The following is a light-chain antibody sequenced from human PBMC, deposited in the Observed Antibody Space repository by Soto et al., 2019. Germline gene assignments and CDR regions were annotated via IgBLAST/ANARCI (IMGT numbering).Light chain of an antibody. CDR2: WAS. Sequence: DIVLTQSPDSLAVSLGERATINCKSSQSVFYSPDNRDFLGWYQQKAGQPPKLLVSWASARESGVPDRFSGSGSGSDFTLTISSLQAEDVAVYYCQQYYSTPLTFGQGTKVEI. J-gene: IGKJ1*01. CDR3: QQYYSTPLT. CDR1: QSVFYSPDNRDF. V-gene: IGKV4-1*01.